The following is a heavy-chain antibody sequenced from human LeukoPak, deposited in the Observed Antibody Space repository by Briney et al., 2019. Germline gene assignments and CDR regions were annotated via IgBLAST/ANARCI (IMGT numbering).Heavy chain of an antibody. CDR1: GFTFSSYA. CDR3: AKGGSWAPFDY. CDR2: ISYDGSNK. D-gene: IGHD6-13*01. Sequence: GGSLRLSCAASGFTFSSYAMHWVRQAPGKGLEWVAVISYDGSNKYYADSVKGRFTISRDNSKNTLYLQMNSLRAEDTAVYYCAKGGSWAPFDYWGQGTLVTVSS. J-gene: IGHJ4*02. V-gene: IGHV3-30-3*01.